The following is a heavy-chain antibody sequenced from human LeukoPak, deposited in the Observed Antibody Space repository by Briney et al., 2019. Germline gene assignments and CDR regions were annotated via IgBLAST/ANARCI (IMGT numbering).Heavy chain of an antibody. J-gene: IGHJ4*02. CDR3: ATNKFPMVRGVPFDY. D-gene: IGHD3-10*01. CDR1: GYTLTELS. V-gene: IGHV1-24*01. CDR2: FDSEDGET. Sequence: GSSVKVSCKVSGYTLTELSMHGVRQAPGKGLEGMGGFDSEDGETIYAQKFQGRVTMTEDTSTDTAYMELSSLRSEDTAVYYCATNKFPMVRGVPFDYWGQGTLVTVSS.